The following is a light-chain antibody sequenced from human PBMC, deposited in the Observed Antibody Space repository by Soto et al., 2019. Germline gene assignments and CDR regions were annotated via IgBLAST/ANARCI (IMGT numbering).Light chain of an antibody. Sequence: EIVMTQSPATLSVSPGERVTLSCRASQDISSDLGWYQQRPGQTPRVIIYGASTRATGVPARFSGSGSGTEFTLTISSPQSEDFAVYYCQQYNKWPITFGQGTRLEIK. J-gene: IGKJ5*01. V-gene: IGKV3-15*01. CDR2: GAS. CDR1: QDISSD. CDR3: QQYNKWPIT.